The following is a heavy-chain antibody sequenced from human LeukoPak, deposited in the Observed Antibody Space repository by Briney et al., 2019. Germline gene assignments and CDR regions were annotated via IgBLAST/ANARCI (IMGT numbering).Heavy chain of an antibody. V-gene: IGHV5-51*01. CDR2: IYPGDSET. CDR1: GYSFTSNW. CDR3: ARRGRGDWFDP. J-gene: IGHJ5*02. Sequence: NLGESLKISCETSGYSFTSNWIAWVRQKPGKGLEWMGIIYPGDSETRYSPSFQGQVTISVDKSVRSAYLSWSSLKASDTAIYYCARRGRGDWFDPWGQGTLVTVSS. D-gene: IGHD1-26*01.